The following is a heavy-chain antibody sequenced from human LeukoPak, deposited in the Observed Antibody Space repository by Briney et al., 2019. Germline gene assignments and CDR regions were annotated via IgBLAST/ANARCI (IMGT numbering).Heavy chain of an antibody. J-gene: IGHJ3*02. CDR1: SGSINSGGYY. D-gene: IGHD5-24*01. CDR3: ARVYRRDVYNYDGFDI. Sequence: SETLSLTCTVSSGSINSGGYYWSWIRQPAGKGLEWIGRIYSNGNTNYSPSLKSRVTISIDTSKNQFSLRLTSVTAADTAVCYCARVYRRDVYNYDGFDIWGQGTTVTVSS. V-gene: IGHV4-61*02. CDR2: IYSNGNT.